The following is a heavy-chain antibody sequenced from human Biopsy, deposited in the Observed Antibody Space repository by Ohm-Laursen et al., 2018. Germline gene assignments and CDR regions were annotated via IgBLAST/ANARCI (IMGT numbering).Heavy chain of an antibody. J-gene: IGHJ1*01. V-gene: IGHV1-69*06. CDR3: ATKLTGYFHH. CDR2: NIPILGTG. Sequence: ASVKVSCKPSGYTFTAFSVHWLRQAPGQGLEWLGGNIPILGTGNYAQKFQDRVTVAADTSTSTATIELRSLRSDDTAVYYCATKLTGYFHHWGQGTLVIVSS. CDR1: GYTFTAFS. D-gene: IGHD3-9*01.